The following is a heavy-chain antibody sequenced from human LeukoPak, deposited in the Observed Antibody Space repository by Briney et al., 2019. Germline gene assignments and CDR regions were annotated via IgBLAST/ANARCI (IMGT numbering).Heavy chain of an antibody. Sequence: PSETLSLTCAVYGGSFSGYYWSWIRQPPGKGLEWIGEINHSGSTNYNPSLKSRVTISVDTSKNQFSLKLSSVTAADTAVYYCARDYHWCSSTSCYRWFDPWGQGTLVTVSS. CDR2: INHSGST. D-gene: IGHD2-2*01. CDR1: GGSFSGYY. J-gene: IGHJ5*02. V-gene: IGHV4-34*01. CDR3: ARDYHWCSSTSCYRWFDP.